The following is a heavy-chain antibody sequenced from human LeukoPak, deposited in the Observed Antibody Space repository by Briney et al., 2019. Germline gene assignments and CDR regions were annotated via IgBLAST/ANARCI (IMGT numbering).Heavy chain of an antibody. CDR3: ARNGPPLYCSGGSCYYFDY. D-gene: IGHD2-15*01. CDR1: GGSISSYY. V-gene: IGHV4-4*07. CDR2: IYASGST. J-gene: IGHJ4*02. Sequence: SETLSLTCTVSGGSISSYYWSWVRQPAGKGLEWIGRIYASGSTNYNPSLKSRVTMSVDTSKNQFSLKLSSVTAADTAVYYCARNGPPLYCSGGSCYYFDYWGQGTLVTVSS.